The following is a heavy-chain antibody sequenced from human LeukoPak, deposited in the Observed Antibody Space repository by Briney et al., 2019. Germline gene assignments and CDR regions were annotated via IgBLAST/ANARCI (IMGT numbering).Heavy chain of an antibody. CDR2: ISYSGST. D-gene: IGHD2-21*02. J-gene: IGHJ4*02. V-gene: IGHV4-59*01. Sequence: PSETLSLICTVSAGSLSSYYWSWIRHPPGKGLEGLGYISYSGSTNYNPSLKSRVTISVDTSNNQFSLKLSSVTAADTAVYYCARVGVVVTAIPYTTYYFDYWGQGTLVTVSS. CDR3: ARVGVVVTAIPYTTYYFDY. CDR1: AGSLSSYY.